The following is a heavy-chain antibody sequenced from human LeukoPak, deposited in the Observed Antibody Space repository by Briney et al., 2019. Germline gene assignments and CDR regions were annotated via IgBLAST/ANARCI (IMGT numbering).Heavy chain of an antibody. Sequence: GGSLRLSCAASGFTVSSNYMSWVRQAPGKGLEWVSVTYSGGSTYYADSVKGRFTISRDNSKNTLYLQMNSLRAEDTAVYYCARAAVAVDWFDPWGQGTLVTVSS. J-gene: IGHJ5*02. CDR1: GFTVSSNY. V-gene: IGHV3-66*02. D-gene: IGHD6-19*01. CDR2: TYSGGST. CDR3: ARAAVAVDWFDP.